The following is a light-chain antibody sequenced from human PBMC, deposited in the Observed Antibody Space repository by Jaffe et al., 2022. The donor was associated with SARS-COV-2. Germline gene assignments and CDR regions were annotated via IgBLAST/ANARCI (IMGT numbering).Light chain of an antibody. V-gene: IGKV2-28*01. J-gene: IGKJ1*01. CDR3: MQALQTPRT. CDR1: QSLLHSNGYNY. Sequence: DIVMTQSPLSLPVTPGEPASISCRSSQSLLHSNGYNYLDWYLQKPGLSPQLLIFLGSNRASGVPDRFSGSGSGTDFTLKISRVEAEDVGVYYCMQALQTPRTFGQGTKVELK. CDR2: LGS.